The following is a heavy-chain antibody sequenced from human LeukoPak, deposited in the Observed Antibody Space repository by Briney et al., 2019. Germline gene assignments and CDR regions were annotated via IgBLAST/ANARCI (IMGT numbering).Heavy chain of an antibody. J-gene: IGHJ2*01. CDR1: GGSISSYY. CDR2: IYYSGST. V-gene: IGHV4-59*01. D-gene: IGHD2-21*02. Sequence: SSETLSLTCTVPGGSISSYYWSWIRQPPGKGLEWIGYIYYSGSTNCNPSLKSRVTISVDTSKNQFSLKLSSVTAADTAAYYCARGDATHFDLWGRGTLVTVSS. CDR3: ARGDATHFDL.